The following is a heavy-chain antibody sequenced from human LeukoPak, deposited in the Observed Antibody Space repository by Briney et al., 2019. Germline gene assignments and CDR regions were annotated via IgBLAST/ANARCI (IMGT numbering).Heavy chain of an antibody. Sequence: PGRSLRLSCAASGFTFSSYAMGWVRQAPGKGLEWVSAISGSGGSTYYADSVKGRFTISRDNSKNTLYLQMNSLRAEDTAVYYCAKDRRYYFDYWGQGTLVTVSS. J-gene: IGHJ4*02. D-gene: IGHD1-14*01. CDR2: ISGSGGST. V-gene: IGHV3-23*01. CDR3: AKDRRYYFDY. CDR1: GFTFSSYA.